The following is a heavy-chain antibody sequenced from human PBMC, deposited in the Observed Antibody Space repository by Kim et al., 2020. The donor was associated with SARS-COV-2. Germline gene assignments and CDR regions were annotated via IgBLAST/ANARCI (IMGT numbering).Heavy chain of an antibody. CDR3: AKETGVAPNTYYFDH. J-gene: IGHJ5*02. CDR1: GFEFESCS. V-gene: IGHV3-9*01. CDR2: ISWSSGTV. Sequence: GGSLRLSCEASGFEFESCSMSWVRQVPGKGLEWVSSISWSSGTVNYVDSVKGRFATSRDNAKNVLYLQMSSLKSDDTGIYFCAKETGVAPNTYYFDHWGPGRRVPLSS. D-gene: IGHD2-8*02.